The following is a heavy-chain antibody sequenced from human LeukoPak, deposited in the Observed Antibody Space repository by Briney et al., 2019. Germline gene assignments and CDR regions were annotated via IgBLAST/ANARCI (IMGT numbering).Heavy chain of an antibody. Sequence: ASVKVSCKASGYTFTSYAMNWVRQAPGQGLEWMGWINTNTGNPTYAQGFTGRFVFSLDTSVSTAYLQISSLKAEDTAVYYCARVGEYSGYDYEPNYYYYMDVWGKGTTVTVSS. D-gene: IGHD5-12*01. J-gene: IGHJ6*03. CDR3: ARVGEYSGYDYEPNYYYYMDV. CDR1: GYTFTSYA. CDR2: INTNTGNP. V-gene: IGHV7-4-1*02.